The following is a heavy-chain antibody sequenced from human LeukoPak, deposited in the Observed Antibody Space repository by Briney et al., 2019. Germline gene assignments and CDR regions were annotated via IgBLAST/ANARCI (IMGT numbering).Heavy chain of an antibody. D-gene: IGHD2-15*01. CDR2: ISGSGGST. J-gene: IGHJ6*03. V-gene: IGHV3-23*01. Sequence: GGSLRLSCAASGFTFSSYGMSWVRQAPGKGLEWVSAISGSGGSTYYADSVKSRFTISRDNSKNTLYLQMNSLRAEDTAVYYCAKDPRYCSGGSCYIYFYYYMDVWGKGTTVTVSS. CDR3: AKDPRYCSGGSCYIYFYYYMDV. CDR1: GFTFSSYG.